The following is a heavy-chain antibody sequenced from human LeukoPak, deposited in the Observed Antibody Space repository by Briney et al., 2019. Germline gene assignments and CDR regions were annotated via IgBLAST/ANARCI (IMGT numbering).Heavy chain of an antibody. J-gene: IGHJ4*02. CDR1: GFIFSNYT. Sequence: GSLRLSCAASGFIFSNYTMHWVRQAPGKGLEWVSAISISGSYLYYADSVKGRFTISRDNAKKSLYLLMNSLRAEDTAMYYCARRYCSSTNCYAFDYWGQGTLVTVSS. D-gene: IGHD2-2*01. CDR2: ISISGSYL. CDR3: ARRYCSSTNCYAFDY. V-gene: IGHV3-21*01.